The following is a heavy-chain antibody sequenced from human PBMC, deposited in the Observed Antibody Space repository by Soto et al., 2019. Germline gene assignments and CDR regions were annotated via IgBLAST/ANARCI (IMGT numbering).Heavy chain of an antibody. CDR2: FDPEDGET. CDR3: ATVPASRGAVPLDY. J-gene: IGHJ4*02. V-gene: IGHV1-24*01. D-gene: IGHD3-10*01. CDR1: GYTLTELS. Sequence: ASVKVSCKVSGYTLTELSMHWVRQAPGKGLEWMGGFDPEDGETIYAQKFQGRVTMTEDTSTDTAYMELSSLRSEDTAVYYCATVPASRGAVPLDYWGQGTLVTVSS.